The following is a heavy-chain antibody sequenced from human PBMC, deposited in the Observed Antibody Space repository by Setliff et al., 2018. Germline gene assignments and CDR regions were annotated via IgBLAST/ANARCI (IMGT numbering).Heavy chain of an antibody. J-gene: IGHJ4*02. Sequence: GSGPTLVNPTQTLTVTCTFSGFSLTSGDMAVGWIRQPPGKALEWLALIYGDGDKRYSPSLRSRLTVTNDTSKNEVVLTMTNVDPLDTATYYCAHKAKGLYFNFDSWGQGALVTVSS. V-gene: IGHV2-5*02. CDR2: IYGDGDK. D-gene: IGHD2-8*01. CDR1: GFSLTSGDMA. CDR3: AHKAKGLYFNFDS.